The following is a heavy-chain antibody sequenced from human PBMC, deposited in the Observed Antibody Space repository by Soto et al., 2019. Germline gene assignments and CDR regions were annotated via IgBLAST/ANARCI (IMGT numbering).Heavy chain of an antibody. J-gene: IGHJ3*02. CDR1: GGTFSTYT. D-gene: IGHD6-13*01. CDR3: TLGSWSAEAFDI. V-gene: IGHV1-69*02. Sequence: QVQLVQSGAEVKKPGSSVNVSCKASGGTFSTYTIIWVRQAPGQGLEWMGRILPMLDITNSAQRVQGRVTITADKSTSTAYLELSSLRSEDTAVYYCTLGSWSAEAFDIWGRGTMVTVSS. CDR2: ILPMLDIT.